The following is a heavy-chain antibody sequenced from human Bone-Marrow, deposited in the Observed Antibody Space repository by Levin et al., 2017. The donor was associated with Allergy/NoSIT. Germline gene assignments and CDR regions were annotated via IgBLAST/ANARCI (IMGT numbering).Heavy chain of an antibody. CDR3: AKDTNFKKRITMVRGVILNVGVFDY. J-gene: IGHJ4*02. CDR2: ISGSGGST. Sequence: GESLKISCAASGFTFSSYAMSWVRQAPGKGLEWVSAISGSGGSTYYADPVKGRFTISRDNSKNTLYLQMNSLRAEDTAVYYCAKDTNFKKRITMVRGVILNVGVFDYWGQGTLVTVSS. D-gene: IGHD3-10*01. V-gene: IGHV3-23*01. CDR1: GFTFSSYA.